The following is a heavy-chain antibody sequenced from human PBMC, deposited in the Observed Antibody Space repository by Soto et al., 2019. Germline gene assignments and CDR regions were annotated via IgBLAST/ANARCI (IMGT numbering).Heavy chain of an antibody. CDR1: GGSISSSSYY. D-gene: IGHD3-22*01. CDR2: IYYSGST. CDR3: AITGRDSRGLDY. V-gene: IGHV4-39*01. J-gene: IGHJ4*02. Sequence: PSETLSLTCTVSGGSISSSSYYWGWIRQPPGKGLEWIGSIYYSGSTYYNPSLKSRVTISVDTSKNQFSLKLSSVTAADTAVYYCAITGRDSRGLDYWGQGTLVTVSS.